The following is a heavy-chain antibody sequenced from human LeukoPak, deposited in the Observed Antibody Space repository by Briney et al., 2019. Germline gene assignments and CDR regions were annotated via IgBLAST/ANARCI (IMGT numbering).Heavy chain of an antibody. D-gene: IGHD3-3*01. CDR2: INPSGGST. CDR3: ACTEWFNGAFDI. Sequence: ASVKVSCKASGYTFTSYYMHWVRQAPGQGLEWMGIINPSGGSTSYAQKFQGRVTMTRDTSTSTVYVELSSLRSEDTAVYYCACTEWFNGAFDIWGQGTMVTVSS. CDR1: GYTFTSYY. J-gene: IGHJ3*02. V-gene: IGHV1-46*01.